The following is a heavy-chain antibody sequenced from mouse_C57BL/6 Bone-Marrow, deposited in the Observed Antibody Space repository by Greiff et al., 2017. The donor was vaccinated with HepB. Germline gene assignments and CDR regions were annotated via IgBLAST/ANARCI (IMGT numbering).Heavy chain of an antibody. CDR3: ARHMVTPYYFDY. Sequence: EVMLVESGGGLVKPGGSLKLSCAASGFTFSSYTMSWVRQTPEKRLEWVATISGGGGNTYYPDSVKGRFTISRDNAKNTLYLQMSSLRSEDTALYYCARHMVTPYYFDYWGQGTTLTVSS. CDR1: GFTFSSYT. V-gene: IGHV5-9*01. J-gene: IGHJ2*01. CDR2: ISGGGGNT. D-gene: IGHD2-2*01.